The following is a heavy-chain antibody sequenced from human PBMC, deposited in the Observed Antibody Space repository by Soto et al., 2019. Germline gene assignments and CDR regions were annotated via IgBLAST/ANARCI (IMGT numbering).Heavy chain of an antibody. CDR2: IKSKTDGGTT. CDR3: TTIPMIVVVGRLRPGQAGFDY. CDR1: GFTFSNAW. J-gene: IGHJ4*02. Sequence: EVQLVESGGGLVKPGGSLRLSCAASGFTFSNAWMSWVRQAPGKGLEWVGRIKSKTDGGTTDYAAPVKGRFTISRDDSKNTLYLQMNSLKTEDTAVYYCTTIPMIVVVGRLRPGQAGFDYWGQGTLVTVSS. V-gene: IGHV3-15*01. D-gene: IGHD3-22*01.